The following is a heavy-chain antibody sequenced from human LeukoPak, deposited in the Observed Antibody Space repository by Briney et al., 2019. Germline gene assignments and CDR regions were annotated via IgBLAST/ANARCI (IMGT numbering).Heavy chain of an antibody. Sequence: GGSLRLSCAASGFTFNTYTINWVRQAPGKGLEWVSSISSSSGFIYYADSVKGRFTISRDNAKNSLYLQMNSLRADDTAVYYCARDSGGGGFDYWGQGTLVTV. V-gene: IGHV3-21*01. CDR3: ARDSGGGGFDY. CDR1: GFTFNTYT. D-gene: IGHD3-10*01. CDR2: ISSSSGFI. J-gene: IGHJ4*02.